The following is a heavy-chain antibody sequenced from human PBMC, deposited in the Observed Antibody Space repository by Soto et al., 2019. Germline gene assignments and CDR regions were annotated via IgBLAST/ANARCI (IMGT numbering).Heavy chain of an antibody. Sequence: GGSLRLSCAASGFTFSSYAMHWVRQAPGKGLEWVAVISYDGSNKYYADSVKGRFTISRDNSKNSLYLQMNSLRAEDTAVYYCARDKAVWLANYYYYSSGMAVRAQRSTVTVSS. V-gene: IGHV3-30-3*01. J-gene: IGHJ6*02. D-gene: IGHD3-16*01. CDR1: GFTFSSYA. CDR2: ISYDGSNK. CDR3: ARDKAVWLANYYYYSSGMAV.